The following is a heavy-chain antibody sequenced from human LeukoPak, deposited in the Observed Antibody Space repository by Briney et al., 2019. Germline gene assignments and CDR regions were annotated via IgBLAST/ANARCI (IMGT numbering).Heavy chain of an antibody. CDR1: GLSVSSNF. CDR2: IYGGGST. D-gene: IGHD6-19*01. Sequence: GGSLRLSCATTGLSVSSNFMSWVRQAPGKGLEWVSVIYGGGSTYYADSVKGRFTISRDTPKNTLYLQMNSLRVEDTAVYYCASWPVGWYGEDSWGQGTLVTVSS. J-gene: IGHJ4*02. V-gene: IGHV3-53*01. CDR3: ASWPVGWYGEDS.